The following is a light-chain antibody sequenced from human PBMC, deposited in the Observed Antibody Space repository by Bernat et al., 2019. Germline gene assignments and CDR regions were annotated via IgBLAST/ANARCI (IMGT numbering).Light chain of an antibody. CDR2: SDN. J-gene: IGLJ3*02. V-gene: IGLV1-44*01. Sequence: QSVLTQPPSASGTPGQRVTISCSRSSSNIGSNTVNWYQQLPGTAPRLLMYSDNQRPSGVPDRFSGSKSGTSASLAISGLQSEDEADYYCAAWDNSLNGYWVFGGGTKLTVL. CDR1: SSNIGSNT. CDR3: AAWDNSLNGYWV.